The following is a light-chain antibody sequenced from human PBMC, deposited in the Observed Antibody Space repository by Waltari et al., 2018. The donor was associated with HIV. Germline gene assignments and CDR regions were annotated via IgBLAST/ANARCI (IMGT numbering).Light chain of an antibody. Sequence: QSALTQPASVSGSPGQSLTISCAGTGAEVDAYNYVAWYQKLPDTVPKLIIYDVASRPSGVSDRFSGSKSGNTASLTISGLQAEDAGDYYCSSYTTFNTIIFGGGTKLTVL. V-gene: IGLV2-14*03. CDR3: SSYTTFNTII. CDR2: DVA. CDR1: GAEVDAYNY. J-gene: IGLJ2*01.